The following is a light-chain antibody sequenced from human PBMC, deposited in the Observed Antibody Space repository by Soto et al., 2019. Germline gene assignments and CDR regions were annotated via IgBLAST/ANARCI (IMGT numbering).Light chain of an antibody. J-gene: IGLJ2*01. Sequence: QSVLTQPPSASGSPGQSVTISCIGTSSDVGGYNYVSWYQQHPGKAPKLMIYEVSKRPSGVPDRFSGSKSGNTASLTVSGLQAEDEADYYCISYAASNNLGVFGGGTQLTVL. CDR1: SSDVGGYNY. V-gene: IGLV2-8*01. CDR2: EVS. CDR3: ISYAASNNLGV.